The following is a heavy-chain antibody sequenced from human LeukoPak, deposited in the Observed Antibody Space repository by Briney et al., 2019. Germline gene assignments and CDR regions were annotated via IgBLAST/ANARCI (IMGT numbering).Heavy chain of an antibody. CDR1: GFTFSSYA. CDR3: ARDIQSDWFDP. CDR2: ISGSGGST. V-gene: IGHV3-23*01. J-gene: IGHJ5*02. Sequence: GGSLRLSCAASGFTFSSYAMSWVRQAPGKGLEWVSAISGSGGSTYYAGSVKGRFTISRDNAKNTLYLQMNSLRAEDTAVYYCARDIQSDWFDPWGQGTLVTVSS.